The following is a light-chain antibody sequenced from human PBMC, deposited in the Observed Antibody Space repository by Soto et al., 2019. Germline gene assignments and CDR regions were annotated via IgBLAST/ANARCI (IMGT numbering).Light chain of an antibody. CDR2: GAS. CDR1: QSVSSY. CDR3: QQYGSSLPIT. Sequence: DIVLTQSPATLSLSPGERATLSCRASQSVSSYLAWYQQKPGQAPRLLIYGASSRATGIPDRFSGSGSGTDFTLTISRLEPEDFAVYYCQQYGSSLPITFGQGTRLEIK. J-gene: IGKJ5*01. V-gene: IGKV3-20*01.